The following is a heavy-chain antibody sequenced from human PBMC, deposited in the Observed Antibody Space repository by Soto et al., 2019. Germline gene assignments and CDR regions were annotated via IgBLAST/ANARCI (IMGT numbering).Heavy chain of an antibody. D-gene: IGHD3-22*01. V-gene: IGHV1-3*01. Sequence: ASVKVSCKASGYTFTSYAMHWVRQAPGQRLEWMGWINAGNGNTKYSQKFQGRVTITRDTSASTAYMELSSLRSEDTAVYYCAREDALGGYYPTIDYWGQGTLVTVSS. CDR3: AREDALGGYYPTIDY. CDR1: GYTFTSYA. J-gene: IGHJ4*02. CDR2: INAGNGNT.